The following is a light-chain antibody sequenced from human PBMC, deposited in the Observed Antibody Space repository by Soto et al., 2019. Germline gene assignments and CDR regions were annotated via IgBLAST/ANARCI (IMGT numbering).Light chain of an antibody. Sequence: QSVLTQPASVSGSPGESITISCIGTSSDIGNYNFVSWYQQHPGKAPKLMIYEVNNRPSGVSNRISGSKSGNTASLTISGLQAEDEADYYCSSYSSSSTLEVFGGGTQLTVL. CDR1: SSDIGNYNF. CDR3: SSYSSSSTLEV. V-gene: IGLV2-14*01. J-gene: IGLJ7*01. CDR2: EVN.